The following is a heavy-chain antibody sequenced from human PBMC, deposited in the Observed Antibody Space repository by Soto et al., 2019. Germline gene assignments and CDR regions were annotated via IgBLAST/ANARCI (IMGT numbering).Heavy chain of an antibody. CDR2: IYYSGST. CDR1: GGSISSYY. J-gene: IGHJ6*02. CDR3: ARLAVDTAMARYYYYGMDV. D-gene: IGHD5-18*01. V-gene: IGHV4-59*01. Sequence: SETLSLTCTVSGGSISSYYWSWIRQPPGKGLEWIGYIYYSGSTNYNPSLKSRVTISVDTSKNQFSLKLSSVTAADTAVYYCARLAVDTAMARYYYYGMDVWGQGTTVT.